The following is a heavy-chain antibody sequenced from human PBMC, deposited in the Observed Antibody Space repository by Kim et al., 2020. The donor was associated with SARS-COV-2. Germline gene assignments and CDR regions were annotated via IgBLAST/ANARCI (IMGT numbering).Heavy chain of an antibody. CDR3: ATVVRGY. J-gene: IGHJ4*02. V-gene: IGHV1-24*01. CDR2: ENGET. Sequence: ENGETIYAQKFQGRVTITEDTSTDTAYMELSSLRSEDTAVYYCATVVRGYWGQGTLVTVSS. D-gene: IGHD3-10*01.